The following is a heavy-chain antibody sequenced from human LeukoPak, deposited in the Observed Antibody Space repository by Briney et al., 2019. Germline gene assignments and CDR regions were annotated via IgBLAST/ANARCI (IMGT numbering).Heavy chain of an antibody. CDR1: GGSFSGYY. Sequence: PSETLSLTCAVYGGSFSGYYWSWIRQPPGKGLEWIGEINHSGSTNHNPSLKSRVTISVDTSKNQFSLKLSSVTAADTAVYYCARGGYCSSTSCSMPFDYWGQGTLVTVSS. D-gene: IGHD2-2*01. J-gene: IGHJ4*02. V-gene: IGHV4-34*01. CDR3: ARGGYCSSTSCSMPFDY. CDR2: INHSGST.